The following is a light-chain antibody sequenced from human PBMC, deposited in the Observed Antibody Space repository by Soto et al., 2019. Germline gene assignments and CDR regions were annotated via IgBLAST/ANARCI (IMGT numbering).Light chain of an antibody. J-gene: IGKJ4*01. V-gene: IGKV3-11*01. Sequence: EIVLTQSPATLSLSPGERATLSCRASQSVSSYLAWYQQKPGQAPRLLIYDASNRATGIPARFSGSGSGTDFNLTISSLEPEDFAVYYCQQSSNWPITFGGGTKVEIK. CDR2: DAS. CDR1: QSVSSY. CDR3: QQSSNWPIT.